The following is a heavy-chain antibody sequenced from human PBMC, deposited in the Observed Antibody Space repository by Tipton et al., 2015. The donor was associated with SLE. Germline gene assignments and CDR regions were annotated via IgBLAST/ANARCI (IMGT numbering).Heavy chain of an antibody. Sequence: TLSLTCTVSGGSVSSGSYYWSWIRQPPGKGLEWIGYIYYSGSINYNPSLKSRVTISVDTSKNQFSLKLSSVTAADTAVYYCAREAPTYYYDSSGYSSYYYYYMDVWGKGTTVTVSS. CDR1: GGSVSSGSYY. CDR3: AREAPTYYYDSSGYSSYYYYYMDV. CDR2: IYYSGSI. V-gene: IGHV4-61*01. J-gene: IGHJ6*03. D-gene: IGHD3-22*01.